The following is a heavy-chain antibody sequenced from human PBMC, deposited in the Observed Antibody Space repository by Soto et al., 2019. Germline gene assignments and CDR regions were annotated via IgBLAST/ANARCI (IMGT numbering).Heavy chain of an antibody. V-gene: IGHV3-13*01. CDR1: GFPFSSYD. CDR3: ARARTNYGSGGYYHYMDV. D-gene: IGHD3-10*01. J-gene: IGHJ6*03. Sequence: PGGPLRLSCPASGFPFSSYDMHWVRRATGKGLEWVSAIGTAGDTYYPGSVKGRFTISRENAKNSLYLQMNSLRAGDTAVYYCARARTNYGSGGYYHYMDVWGKGTTVTVSS. CDR2: IGTAGDT.